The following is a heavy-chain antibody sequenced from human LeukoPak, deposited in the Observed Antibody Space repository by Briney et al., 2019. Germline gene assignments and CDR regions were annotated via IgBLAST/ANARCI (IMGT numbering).Heavy chain of an antibody. J-gene: IGHJ6*02. CDR3: AKEVFSSSRGYYYYGMDV. CDR1: GFTFSSYA. V-gene: IGHV3-23*01. CDR2: ISGSGGST. D-gene: IGHD6-6*01. Sequence: GGSLRLSCAASGFTFSSYAMSWVRQAPGKGLEWVSAISGSGGSTYYADSVKGRFTISRDNSKNTLYLQMKSLRDEDTAVYYCAKEVFSSSRGYYYYGMDVWGQGTTVTVSS.